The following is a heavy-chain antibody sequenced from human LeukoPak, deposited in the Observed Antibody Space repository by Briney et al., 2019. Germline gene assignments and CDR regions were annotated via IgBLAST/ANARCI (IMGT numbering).Heavy chain of an antibody. J-gene: IGHJ5*02. CDR1: GGSISSSSYY. V-gene: IGHV4-39*07. D-gene: IGHD2-2*01. Sequence: SETLSLTCTVSGGSISSSSYYWGWIRQPPGKGLEWIGSIYYSGSTNYNPSLKSRVTISVDTSKNQFSLKLSSVTAADTAVYYCARVPRELRVVVPAATARWNWFDPWGQGTLVTVSS. CDR2: IYYSGST. CDR3: ARVPRELRVVVPAATARWNWFDP.